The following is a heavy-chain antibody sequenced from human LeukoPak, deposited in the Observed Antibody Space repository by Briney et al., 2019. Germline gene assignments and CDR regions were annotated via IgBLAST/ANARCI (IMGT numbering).Heavy chain of an antibody. D-gene: IGHD3-9*01. V-gene: IGHV5-51*01. CDR2: IYPGDSDT. CDR1: GYRFASYW. CDR3: ARTDISYGGSYYFDY. J-gene: IGHJ4*02. Sequence: GESLKISCKGSGYRFASYWISWVRQMPGKGLEWMGIIYPGDSDTRYSPSFQGQVTIAADKSISTAYLQWSSLKASDTAMYYCARTDISYGGSYYFDYWGQGTLVTVSS.